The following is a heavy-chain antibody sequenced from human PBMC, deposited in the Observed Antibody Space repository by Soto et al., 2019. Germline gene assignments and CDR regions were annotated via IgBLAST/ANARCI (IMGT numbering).Heavy chain of an antibody. CDR1: GYTFTGYY. Sequence: ASVKVSCKASGYTFTGYYMHWVRQAPGQGLEWMGWINPNSGGTNYAQKLQGRVTMTRDTSISTAYMELSRLRSDDTAVYYCARGHNLVVPAASPFDPWGQGTLVTVSS. D-gene: IGHD2-2*01. CDR3: ARGHNLVVPAASPFDP. CDR2: INPNSGGT. J-gene: IGHJ5*02. V-gene: IGHV1-2*02.